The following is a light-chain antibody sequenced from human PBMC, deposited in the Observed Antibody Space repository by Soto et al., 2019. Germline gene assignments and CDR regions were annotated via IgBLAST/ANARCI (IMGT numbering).Light chain of an antibody. CDR3: SSYAASTNG. V-gene: IGLV2-8*01. J-gene: IGLJ1*01. Sequence: QSVLTQPPSASGSPGQSVAISCTGTSSDVGGYNYVSWYQQHPGKAPKLMIYEVNKRPSGVPDRFSGSKSGNAASLTVSGLQAEDEAYYYCSSYAASTNGFGTGTKVTVL. CDR1: SSDVGGYNY. CDR2: EVN.